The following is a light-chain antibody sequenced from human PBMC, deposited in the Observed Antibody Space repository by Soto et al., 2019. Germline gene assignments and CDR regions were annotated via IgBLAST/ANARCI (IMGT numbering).Light chain of an antibody. CDR3: SSSTSSSTKV. J-gene: IGLJ1*01. Sequence: QSALTQPASVSGSPVPSITISCTGTSSDVGWYNYVSWYQQHPGKAPKLMIYEVSNRPSGVSNRFSGSKSGNTASLTISGLQAEAEADYYCSSSTSSSTKVFGTGTKLTVL. CDR1: SSDVGWYNY. CDR2: EVS. V-gene: IGLV2-14*01.